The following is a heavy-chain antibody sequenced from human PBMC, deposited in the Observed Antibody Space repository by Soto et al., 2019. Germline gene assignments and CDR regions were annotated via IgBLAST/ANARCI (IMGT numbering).Heavy chain of an antibody. CDR1: GYTFTSYA. V-gene: IGHV1-3*01. Sequence: QVQLVQSGAEVKKPGASVKVSCKASGYTFTSYAMHWVRQAPGQRLEWMGWINAGNGNTKYSQKFQGRVTITRDTAASTAYMELSSLRSEDTAVYYCARDQGYVFWSGLPDAFDIWGQGTMVTVSS. CDR2: INAGNGNT. J-gene: IGHJ3*02. CDR3: ARDQGYVFWSGLPDAFDI. D-gene: IGHD3-3*01.